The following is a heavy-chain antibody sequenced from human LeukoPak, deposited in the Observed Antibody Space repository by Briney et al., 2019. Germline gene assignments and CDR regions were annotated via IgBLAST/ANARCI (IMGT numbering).Heavy chain of an antibody. CDR2: IRYDGGNQ. J-gene: IGHJ4*02. D-gene: IGHD3-10*02. CDR3: ARDANMFTDHTHGDY. CDR1: GFTFSSYG. Sequence: GGSLRLSCAASGFTFSSYGMHWVRQAPGKGLEWVAFIRYDGGNQYYADSVKGRFTISRDNAKNSLYLQMNSLRDEDTAVYYCARDANMFTDHTHGDYWGQGTLVTASS. V-gene: IGHV3-30*02.